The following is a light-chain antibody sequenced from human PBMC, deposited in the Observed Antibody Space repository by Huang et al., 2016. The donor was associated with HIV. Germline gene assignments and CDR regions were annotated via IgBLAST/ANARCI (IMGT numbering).Light chain of an antibody. J-gene: IGKJ1*01. CDR1: QSMSDY. V-gene: IGKV3-11*01. CDR3: QHRGT. CDR2: DAS. Sequence: EIVLTQSPATLSLSPGDTATLSCRASQSMSDYVAWYPHKPGPAPRPLIFDASNSATGIPPRFIGSGSGTDFTLTISSLEPDDFAVYYCQHRGTFGQGTKVEVK.